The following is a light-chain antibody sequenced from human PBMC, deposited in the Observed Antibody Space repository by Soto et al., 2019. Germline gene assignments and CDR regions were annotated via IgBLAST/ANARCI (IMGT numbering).Light chain of an antibody. CDR1: QSISHY. V-gene: IGKV3-11*01. CDR2: GTS. CDR3: QHRNSWPPGAT. Sequence: EIVLTQSPATLSLSPGQRATLSCRAIQSISHYLAWYQQKPGQAPRLLIYGTSNRATGTPARFSGSGSGTDFTLTISSLETEDSAVYYCQHRNSWPPGATFGQGTRLEIK. J-gene: IGKJ5*01.